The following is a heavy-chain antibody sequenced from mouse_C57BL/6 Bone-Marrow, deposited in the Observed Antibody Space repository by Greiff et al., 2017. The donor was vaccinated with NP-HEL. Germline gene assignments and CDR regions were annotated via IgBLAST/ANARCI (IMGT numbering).Heavy chain of an antibody. CDR3: ARELAYYSNRDY. J-gene: IGHJ2*01. CDR1: GYTFTSYW. CDR2: IYPGSGST. V-gene: IGHV1-55*01. Sequence: VQLQQPGAELVKPGASVKMSCKASGYTFTSYWITWVKQRPGQGLEWIGDIYPGSGSTNYNEKFKSKATLTVDTSSSTAYMQLSSLTSEDSAVYYCARELAYYSNRDYWGQGTTLTVSS. D-gene: IGHD2-5*01.